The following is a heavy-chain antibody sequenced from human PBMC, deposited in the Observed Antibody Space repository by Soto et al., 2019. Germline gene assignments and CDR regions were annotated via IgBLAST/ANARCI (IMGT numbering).Heavy chain of an antibody. Sequence: PGGSLRLSCAASGFTFSGSAMHWVRQASGKGLEWVGRIRSKANSYATAYAASVKGRFTISRDDSKNTAYLQMNSLKTEDTAVYYCTRHLYYYDSSGPPGWGQGTLVTVPS. CDR3: TRHLYYYDSSGPPG. CDR2: IRSKANSYAT. CDR1: GFTFSGSA. D-gene: IGHD3-22*01. J-gene: IGHJ4*02. V-gene: IGHV3-73*01.